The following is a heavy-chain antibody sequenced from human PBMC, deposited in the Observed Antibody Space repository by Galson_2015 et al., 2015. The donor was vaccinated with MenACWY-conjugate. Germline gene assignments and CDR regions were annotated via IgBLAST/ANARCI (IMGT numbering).Heavy chain of an antibody. CDR1: GFTFSSYS. CDR2: ISSSSSYI. J-gene: IGHJ3*02. Sequence: SLRLSCAASGFTFSSYSMNWVRQAPGKGLEWVSSISSSSSYIYYADSVKGRFTISRDNAKNSLYLQMNSLRAEDTAVYYCARWTTVPPSSGAFDIWGQGTMVTVSS. CDR3: ARWTTVPPSSGAFDI. D-gene: IGHD4-11*01. V-gene: IGHV3-21*04.